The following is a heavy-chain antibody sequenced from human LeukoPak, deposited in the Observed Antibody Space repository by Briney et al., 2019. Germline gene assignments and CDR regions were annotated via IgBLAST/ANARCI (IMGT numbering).Heavy chain of an antibody. J-gene: IGHJ4*02. CDR2: IWYDGSNK. D-gene: IGHD4/OR15-4a*01. V-gene: IGHV3-33*01. CDR1: GFTFSSYG. CDR3: ARESNGFDY. Sequence: VRSLRLSCATSGFTFSSYGMHWVRQAPGKGLEWVAAIWYDGSNKYYADSVKGRFTISRDNSKNTLYLQMNSLRAEDTAVYYCARESNGFDYWGQGTLVTVSS.